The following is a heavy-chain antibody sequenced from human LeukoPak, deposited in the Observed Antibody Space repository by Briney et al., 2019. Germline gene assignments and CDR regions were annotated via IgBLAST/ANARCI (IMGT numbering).Heavy chain of an antibody. CDR3: AKGLYYFDY. Sequence: PGGSLRLSCAASGFTFSSHGMNWVRQAPGKGLEWVSGISPSGGITYYTDSVKGRFTISRDNSKNTVSLQMNSLRGEDTAVYYCAKGLYYFDYWGQGTLVIVSS. CDR2: ISPSGGIT. J-gene: IGHJ4*02. D-gene: IGHD2-2*01. CDR1: GFTFSSHG. V-gene: IGHV3-23*01.